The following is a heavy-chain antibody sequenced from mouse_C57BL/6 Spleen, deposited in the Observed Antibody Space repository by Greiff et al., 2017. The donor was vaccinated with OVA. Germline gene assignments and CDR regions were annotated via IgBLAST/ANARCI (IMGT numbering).Heavy chain of an antibody. D-gene: IGHD2-5*01. CDR1: GYTFTSYW. CDR3: ARGEDSNRFAY. Sequence: QVQLQQPGAELVMPGASVKLSCKASGYTFTSYWMHWVKQRPGQGLEWIGEIDPSDSYTNYNQKFKGKSTLTVDKSSSTAYMQLSSLTSEDSAVYYCARGEDSNRFAYWGQGTLVTVSA. CDR2: IDPSDSYT. V-gene: IGHV1-69*01. J-gene: IGHJ3*01.